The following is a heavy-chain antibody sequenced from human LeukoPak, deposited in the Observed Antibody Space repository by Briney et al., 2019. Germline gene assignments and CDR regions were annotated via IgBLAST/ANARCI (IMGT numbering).Heavy chain of an antibody. CDR1: GFTFSSYS. Sequence: GGSLRLSCAASGFTFSSYSMNWVRQAPGKGLEWVSSISSSSSYIYYADSVKGRFTTSRDNAKNSLYLQMNSLRAEDTAVYYCARADCSGGSCYPDYWGQGTLVTVSS. CDR3: ARADCSGGSCYPDY. V-gene: IGHV3-21*01. J-gene: IGHJ4*02. CDR2: ISSSSSYI. D-gene: IGHD2-15*01.